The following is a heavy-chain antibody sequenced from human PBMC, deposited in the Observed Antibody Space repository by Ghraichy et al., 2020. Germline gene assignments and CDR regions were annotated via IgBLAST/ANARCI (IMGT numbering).Heavy chain of an antibody. CDR2: IYYSGST. J-gene: IGHJ4*02. CDR3: ARDKSLDY. Sequence: SETLSLTCTVSGGSISSYYWSWIRQPPGKGLEWIGYIYYSGSTNYNPSLKSRVTISLDTSKNQFSLKLSSVTAADTAMYYCARDKSLDYWGQGTLVTVSS. V-gene: IGHV4-59*01. CDR1: GGSISSYY.